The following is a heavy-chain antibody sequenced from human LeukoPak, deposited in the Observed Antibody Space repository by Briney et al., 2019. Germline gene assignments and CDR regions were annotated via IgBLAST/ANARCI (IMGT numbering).Heavy chain of an antibody. CDR2: INTDGSST. D-gene: IGHD1-26*01. J-gene: IGHJ6*03. CDR3: ARMFSGSYYLPSYYYYYKDV. CDR1: GFTFSSYW. V-gene: IGHV3-74*01. Sequence: GGSLRLSCAASGFTFSSYWMHWVRQAPGKGLVWVSRINTDGSSTSYADSVKGRFTISRDNAKNTLYLQMNSLRAEDTAVYYCARMFSGSYYLPSYYYYYKDVWGKGTTVTVSS.